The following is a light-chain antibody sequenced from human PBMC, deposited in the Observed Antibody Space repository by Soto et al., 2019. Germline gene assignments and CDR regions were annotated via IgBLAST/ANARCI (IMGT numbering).Light chain of an antibody. V-gene: IGKV3-20*01. CDR1: QSVTSSY. CDR3: QLYGYSPT. J-gene: IGKJ4*01. Sequence: LLTPSPGTLVLSPGDSATLSCRASQSVTSSYLAWYQQKPRHAPSLLIYAASSRATGIPDRLSGSGSGTDFTLAISRLEPEYFALYYCQLYGYSPTFGGGTKVDIK. CDR2: AAS.